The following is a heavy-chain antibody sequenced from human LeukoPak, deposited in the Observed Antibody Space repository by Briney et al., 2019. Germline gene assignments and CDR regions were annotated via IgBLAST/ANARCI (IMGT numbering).Heavy chain of an antibody. CDR2: INHSGST. CDR3: ARGNPFRWYYYYYMDV. D-gene: IGHD1-14*01. CDR1: GGSFSDYY. Sequence: SETLSLTCAVYGGSFSDYYWSWIRQPPGKGLEWIGVINHSGSTNYNPSLKSRVTISVDTSKNQFSLKLSSVTAADTAVYYCARGNPFRWYYYYYMDVWGKGTTVTVSS. V-gene: IGHV4-34*01. J-gene: IGHJ6*03.